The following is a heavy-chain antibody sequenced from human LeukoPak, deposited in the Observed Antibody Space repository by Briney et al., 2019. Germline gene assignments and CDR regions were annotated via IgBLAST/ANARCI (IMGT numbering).Heavy chain of an antibody. J-gene: IGHJ5*02. CDR1: GGSISSGGYY. D-gene: IGHD6-6*01. CDR3: ARDRIAARPGWFDP. V-gene: IGHV4-31*03. Sequence: SQTLSLTCTVSGGSISSGGYYWSWIRQHPGKGLEWIGYIYYSGSTYYNPSLKSRVTISVDTSKNQFSLKLSSVTAADTAVYYCARDRIAARPGWFDPWGQGTLATVSS. CDR2: IYYSGST.